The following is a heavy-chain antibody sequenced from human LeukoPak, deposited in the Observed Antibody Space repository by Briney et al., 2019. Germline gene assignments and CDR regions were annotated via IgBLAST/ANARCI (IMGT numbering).Heavy chain of an antibody. Sequence: PGGSLRLSCAVSGFTLNTYAMHWVRQAPGKGLEWVAIISYDGSQKYYADSLKGRFTISRDNSRNTLYLQMNSLRDDDTGMYYCATDTDEWYNSPGDYWGQGTLVTVSS. CDR1: GFTLNTYA. J-gene: IGHJ4*02. CDR2: ISYDGSQK. D-gene: IGHD1-1*01. CDR3: ATDTDEWYNSPGDY. V-gene: IGHV3-30*04.